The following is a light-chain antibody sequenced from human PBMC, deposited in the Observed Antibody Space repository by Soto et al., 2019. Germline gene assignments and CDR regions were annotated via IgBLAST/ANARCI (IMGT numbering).Light chain of an antibody. V-gene: IGLV2-14*01. J-gene: IGLJ1*01. CDR2: EVT. CDR1: SSHVGGYDY. Sequence: QSVLTQPASVSGSPGQSIAISCTGTSSHVGGYDYVSWYQQHPDKAPKLIIYEVTKRPSGVFNRFSGSKSGNTASLPISGLQPDDEADYYCSSHTSGDTRVFGSGTKVTVL. CDR3: SSHTSGDTRV.